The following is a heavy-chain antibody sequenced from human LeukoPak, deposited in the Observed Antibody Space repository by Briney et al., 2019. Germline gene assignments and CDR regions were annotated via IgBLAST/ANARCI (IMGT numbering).Heavy chain of an antibody. CDR3: ARDFGSGRAY. J-gene: IGHJ4*02. V-gene: IGHV3-74*01. Sequence: GGSLRLSCAPSGFSFSSYWMHWVRQAPGKGLVWVSHINRDGSSTTYADSVKGRFTISRDNTKNTLYLQMNSLRVEDTAVYYCARDFGSGRAYWGQGTLVTVS. CDR2: INRDGSST. D-gene: IGHD3-10*01. CDR1: GFSFSSYW.